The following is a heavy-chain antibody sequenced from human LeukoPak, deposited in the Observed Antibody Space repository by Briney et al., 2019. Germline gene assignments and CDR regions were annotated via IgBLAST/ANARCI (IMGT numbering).Heavy chain of an antibody. CDR3: ARDPVNCSGGSGQGPGYFDY. J-gene: IGHJ4*02. CDR2: IYYSGST. CDR1: GGSISSYY. D-gene: IGHD2-15*01. V-gene: IGHV4-59*01. Sequence: SETLSLTCTVSGGSISSYYWSWIRQPPGKGLEWIGYIYYSGSTNYNPSLKSRVTISVDTSKNQFSLKLSSVTAADTAVYYCARDPVNCSGGSGQGPGYFDYCGQGTLVTVSS.